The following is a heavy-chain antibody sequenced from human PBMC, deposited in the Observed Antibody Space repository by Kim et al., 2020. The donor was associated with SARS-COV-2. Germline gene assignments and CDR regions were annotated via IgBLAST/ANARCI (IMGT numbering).Heavy chain of an antibody. J-gene: IGHJ5*02. CDR3: ARGRGSSWPNWFDP. D-gene: IGHD6-13*01. V-gene: IGHV4-39*07. Sequence: NPSLKSRVTISVDTSRNQFSLKLSSVTAADTAVYYCARGRGSSWPNWFDPWGQGTLVTVSS.